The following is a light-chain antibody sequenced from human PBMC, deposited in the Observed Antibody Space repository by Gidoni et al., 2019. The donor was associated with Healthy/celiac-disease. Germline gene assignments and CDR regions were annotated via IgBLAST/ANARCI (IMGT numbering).Light chain of an antibody. CDR1: QSVSSSY. J-gene: IGKJ4*01. CDR2: GAS. Sequence: VLTQSPGTLSLSPGERATLSCRASQSVSSSYLAWYQQKPGQAPRLLIYGASSRATGIPDRFSGSGSGTDFTLTISRLEPEDFAVYYCQQYGSSPPLTFGGGTKVEIK. V-gene: IGKV3-20*01. CDR3: QQYGSSPPLT.